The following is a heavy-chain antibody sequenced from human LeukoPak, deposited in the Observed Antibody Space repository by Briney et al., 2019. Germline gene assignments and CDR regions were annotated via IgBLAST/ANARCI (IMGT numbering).Heavy chain of an antibody. V-gene: IGHV3-23*01. CDR3: AKNLPGYCSGGSCYTLVGFDY. CDR2: ISGSGGST. CDR1: GFTFSSYA. D-gene: IGHD2-15*01. Sequence: GGSLRLSYAASGFTFSSYAMGWVRQAPGKGLEWVSAISGSGGSTYYADSVKGRFTISRDNSKNTLYLQMNSLRAEDTAVYYCAKNLPGYCSGGSCYTLVGFDYWGQGTLVTVSS. J-gene: IGHJ4*02.